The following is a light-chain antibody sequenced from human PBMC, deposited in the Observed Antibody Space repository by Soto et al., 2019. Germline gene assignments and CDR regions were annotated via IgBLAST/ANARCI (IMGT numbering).Light chain of an antibody. CDR3: QQYNSAPFT. CDR1: QGISNY. J-gene: IGKJ3*01. V-gene: IGKV1-27*01. Sequence: DIRMTQSPSSLSASVGDRVTITCRASQGISNYLAWYQQKPGKDPKLLIYGASTLKSGVPSQFSGSVSGTDFIFPISSLQPEDVATYYCQQYNSAPFTFGPGTTVDIK. CDR2: GAS.